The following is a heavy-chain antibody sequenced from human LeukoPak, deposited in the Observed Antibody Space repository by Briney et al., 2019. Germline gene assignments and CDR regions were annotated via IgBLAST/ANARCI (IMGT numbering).Heavy chain of an antibody. V-gene: IGHV3-9*01. CDR3: ARGGRGVPFDY. J-gene: IGHJ4*02. D-gene: IGHD3-10*01. CDR2: ISWSSGTI. CDR1: GFRFDDKA. Sequence: GGSLRLSCAASGFRFDDKAMHWVRQAPGKGLEWVSSISWSSGTIRYADSVKGRFTISRDNAKNSLYLQMNSLRAEDTAVYYCARGGRGVPFDYWGQGTLVTVSS.